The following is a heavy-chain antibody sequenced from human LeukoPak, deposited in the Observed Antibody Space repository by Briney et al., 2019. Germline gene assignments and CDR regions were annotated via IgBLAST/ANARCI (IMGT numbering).Heavy chain of an antibody. CDR3: VRTYDRSGHYFPDY. CDR1: GYNFPTYW. CDR2: IYPGDSDT. V-gene: IGHV5-51*01. Sequence: GESLKISCKGSGYNFPTYWIGWVRQMPGKGLEWMGFIYPGDSDTKYSPSFQGQVSISVDESISTASLQWCSLKASDTAMYYCVRTYDRSGHYFPDYWGQGTLVTVSS. J-gene: IGHJ4*02. D-gene: IGHD3-22*01.